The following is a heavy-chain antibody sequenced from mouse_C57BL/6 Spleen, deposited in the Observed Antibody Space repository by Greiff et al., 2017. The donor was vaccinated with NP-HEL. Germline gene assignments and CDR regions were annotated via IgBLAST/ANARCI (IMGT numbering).Heavy chain of an antibody. CDR3: ARRYYCAMDY. Sequence: QVHVQQSGPELVKPGASVKISCKASGYAFSSSWMNWVKQRPGKGLEWIGRIYPGDGDTNYKGKFKGKATLTADKSSSTAYMQLSSLTSEDSAVYFCARRYYCAMDYWGQGTSVTVSA. CDR2: IYPGDGDT. V-gene: IGHV1-82*01. J-gene: IGHJ4*01. CDR1: GYAFSSSW.